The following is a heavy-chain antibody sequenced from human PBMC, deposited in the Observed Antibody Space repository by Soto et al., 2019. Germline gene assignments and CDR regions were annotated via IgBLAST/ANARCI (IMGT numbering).Heavy chain of an antibody. V-gene: IGHV4-59*02. CDR3: AGDGGAPGDGFESDI. CDR1: GTSVNTYC. Sequence: QVELQESGPGLVKPSETLSLTCSVYGTSVNTYCWSWIRQPPGQGLEWIGNICSTGNTKYNPSLKTRVTISIDTSKNQFSLRLTSLTAADTALYFCAGDGGAPGDGFESDIWGRGSRVTVSS. J-gene: IGHJ4*02. CDR2: ICSTGNT. D-gene: IGHD1-1*01.